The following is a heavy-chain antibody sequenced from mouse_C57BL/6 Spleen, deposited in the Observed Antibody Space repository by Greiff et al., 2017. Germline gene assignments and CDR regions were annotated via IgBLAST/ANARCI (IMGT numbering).Heavy chain of an antibody. CDR3: TSTTVVDYAMDY. D-gene: IGHD1-1*01. J-gene: IGHJ4*01. Sequence: EVKLVESGEGLVKPGGSLKLSCAASGFTFSSYAMSWVRQTPEKRLEWVAYISSGGDYIYYADTVKGRFTISRDNARNTLYLQMSSLKSEDTAMYYCTSTTVVDYAMDYWGQGTSVTVSS. V-gene: IGHV5-9-1*02. CDR2: ISSGGDYI. CDR1: GFTFSSYA.